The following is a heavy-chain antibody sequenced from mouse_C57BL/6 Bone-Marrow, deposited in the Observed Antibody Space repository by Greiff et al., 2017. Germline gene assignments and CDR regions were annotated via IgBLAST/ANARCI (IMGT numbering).Heavy chain of an antibody. CDR2: IYPGSGST. V-gene: IGHV1-55*01. CDR1: GYTFTSYW. CDR3: ARFDYGSSCGFAY. J-gene: IGHJ3*01. Sequence: VQLQQPGAELVKPGASVKMSCKASGYTFTSYWITWVKQRPGQGLEWIGDIYPGSGSTNYNEKFKSKATLTVDTSSSTAYMQLSSLTSEDSAVYYCARFDYGSSCGFAYWGQGTLVTVSA. D-gene: IGHD1-1*01.